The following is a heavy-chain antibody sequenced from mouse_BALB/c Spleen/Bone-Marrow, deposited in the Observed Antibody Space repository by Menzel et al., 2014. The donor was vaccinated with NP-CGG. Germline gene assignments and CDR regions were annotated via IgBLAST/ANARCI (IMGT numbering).Heavy chain of an antibody. CDR1: GFTFSSYT. CDR3: ARPAYYYGSNYAMDY. Sequence: EVNVVESGGGLVKPGGSLKLSCAASGFTFSSYTMSWVRQTPEKRLEWVATISNGGGNTYYPDSVKGRFTISRGNAKNNLYLQMSSLRSEDTALYYCARPAYYYGSNYAMDYWGQGTSVTVSS. D-gene: IGHD1-1*01. J-gene: IGHJ4*01. V-gene: IGHV5-9*03. CDR2: ISNGGGNT.